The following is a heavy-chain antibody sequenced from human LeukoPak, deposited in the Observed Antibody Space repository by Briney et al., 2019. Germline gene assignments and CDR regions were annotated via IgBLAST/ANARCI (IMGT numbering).Heavy chain of an antibody. CDR2: IRYDGSNK. V-gene: IGHV3-30*02. Sequence: GGSLRLSCAASGFTFSSYGMHWVRQAPGKGLEWVAFIRYDGSNKYYADSVKGRFTISRDNSKNTLYLQMNSLRAEDTAVYYCAIFSSDTIITADFDYWGQGTLVTVSS. CDR3: AIFSSDTIITADFDY. D-gene: IGHD3-22*01. J-gene: IGHJ4*02. CDR1: GFTFSSYG.